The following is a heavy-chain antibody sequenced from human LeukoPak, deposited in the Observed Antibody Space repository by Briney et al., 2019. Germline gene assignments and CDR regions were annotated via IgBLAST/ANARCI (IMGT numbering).Heavy chain of an antibody. CDR2: IYPDDSDT. V-gene: IGHV5-51*01. D-gene: IGHD2-15*01. J-gene: IGHJ4*02. CDR3: ARRYCGGGSCYSGKQYYFDY. CDR1: GHSFTNYW. Sequence: GESLKISCKGSGHSFTNYWIGWVRQMPGKGLEWMGIIYPDDSDTRYSPSFQGQVTISADKSISTAYLQWSTLNASDTAMYYCARRYCGGGSCYSGKQYYFDYWGQGTLVTVSS.